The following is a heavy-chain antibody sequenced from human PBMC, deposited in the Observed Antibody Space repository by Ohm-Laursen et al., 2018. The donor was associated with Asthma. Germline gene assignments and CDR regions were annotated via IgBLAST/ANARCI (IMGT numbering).Heavy chain of an antibody. D-gene: IGHD3-22*01. Sequence: RSLRLSCAASGFTFSSYGMHWVRQAPGKGLEWVAVIWYDGSNKYYADSVKGRFTISRDNSKNTLYLQMNSLRAEDTAVYYCARDATYYYDSSGYYFDYWGQGTLVTVSS. J-gene: IGHJ4*02. CDR1: GFTFSSYG. V-gene: IGHV3-33*01. CDR3: ARDATYYYDSSGYYFDY. CDR2: IWYDGSNK.